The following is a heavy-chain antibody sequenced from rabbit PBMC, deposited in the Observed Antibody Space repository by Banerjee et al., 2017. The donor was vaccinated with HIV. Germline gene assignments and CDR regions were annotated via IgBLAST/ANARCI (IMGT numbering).Heavy chain of an antibody. CDR3: ARGYDYGGWAYSFNL. D-gene: IGHD2-1*01. CDR1: GFSFSSSYN. V-gene: IGHV1S45*01. J-gene: IGHJ4*01. CDR2: IYTSGRGST. Sequence: QQQLEESGGGLVKPGGTLTLTCTASGFSFSSSYNMCWVRQAPGKGLEWIACIYTSGRGSTYYASWAKGRFTISSTSSTTVTLQMTSLTAADTATYFCARGYDYGGWAYSFNLWGPGTLVTVS.